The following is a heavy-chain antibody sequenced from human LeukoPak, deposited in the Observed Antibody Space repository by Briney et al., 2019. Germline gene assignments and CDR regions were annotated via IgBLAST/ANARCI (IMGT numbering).Heavy chain of an antibody. CDR1: GFTVSSNY. CDR3: ARRGDGGRSFDY. J-gene: IGHJ4*02. D-gene: IGHD4-23*01. V-gene: IGHV3-53*01. Sequence: GGSLRLSCAASGFTVSSNYMSWVRQAPGKGLEWVSVIYSGGTTNYADSVKGRFTISRDNSKNTLFLQMNSLRAEDTAVYYCARRGDGGRSFDYWGQGTLVTVSS. CDR2: IYSGGTT.